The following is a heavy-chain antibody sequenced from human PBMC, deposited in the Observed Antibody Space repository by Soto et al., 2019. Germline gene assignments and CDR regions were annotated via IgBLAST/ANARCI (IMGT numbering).Heavy chain of an antibody. CDR2: IRGFSPYT. CDR3: ARDRGYDAHDYYYNAMDV. Sequence: GGSLRLSCVASGFTFRTYTMNWVRQAPGKGLEWVSGIRGFSPYTFYSESVKGRFTVSRDNAKNSLYLQMNSLRAEDTAVYYCARDRGYDAHDYYYNAMDVWGQGTTVTAP. CDR1: GFTFRTYT. J-gene: IGHJ6*02. D-gene: IGHD2-15*01. V-gene: IGHV3-21*01.